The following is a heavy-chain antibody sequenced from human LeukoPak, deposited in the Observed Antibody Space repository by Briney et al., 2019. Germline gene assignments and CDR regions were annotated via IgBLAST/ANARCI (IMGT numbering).Heavy chain of an antibody. CDR2: IYYSGST. J-gene: IGHJ3*02. Sequence: PSETLSLTCTVSGGSISSYYWSWIRQPPGKGLEWIGYIYYSGSTNYNPSLKSRVTISVDTSKNQFSLKLSSVTAADTAVYYCASIIAAAGDWDAFDIWGQGTMVTVSS. D-gene: IGHD6-13*01. V-gene: IGHV4-59*01. CDR3: ASIIAAAGDWDAFDI. CDR1: GGSISSYY.